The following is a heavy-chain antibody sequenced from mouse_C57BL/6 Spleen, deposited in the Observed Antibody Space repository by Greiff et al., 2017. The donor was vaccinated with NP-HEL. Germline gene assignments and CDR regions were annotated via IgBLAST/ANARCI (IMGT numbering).Heavy chain of an antibody. D-gene: IGHD3-3*01. V-gene: IGHV1-69*01. Sequence: VQLQQSGAELVMPGASVKLSCKASGYTFTSYWMHWVKQRPGQGLEWIGEIDPSDSYTNYNQKFKGKSTLTVDKSSSTAYMQLSSLTSEDSAVYYCARVGQVYYAMDYWGQGTSVTVSS. CDR1: GYTFTSYW. CDR3: ARVGQVYYAMDY. CDR2: IDPSDSYT. J-gene: IGHJ4*01.